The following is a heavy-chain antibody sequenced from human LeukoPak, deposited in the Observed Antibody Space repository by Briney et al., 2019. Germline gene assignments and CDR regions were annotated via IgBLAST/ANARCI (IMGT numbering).Heavy chain of an antibody. CDR2: IKQDGSEK. D-gene: IGHD1-14*01. CDR3: ARDGPIDGEPYYYGMDV. Sequence: GGSLRLSCAASGFTFSSYWMSWVRQAPGKGLEWVANIKQDGSEKYYVDSVKGRFTISRDNAKNSLYLQMNSLRAEDTAVYYCARDGPIDGEPYYYGMDVWGQGTTVTVSS. CDR1: GFTFSSYW. J-gene: IGHJ6*02. V-gene: IGHV3-7*01.